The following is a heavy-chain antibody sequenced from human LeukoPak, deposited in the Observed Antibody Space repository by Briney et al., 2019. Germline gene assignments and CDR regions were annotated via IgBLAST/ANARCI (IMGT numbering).Heavy chain of an antibody. CDR2: IYYSGST. CDR3: ARDQLANWFDP. CDR1: GGSISNNDYF. J-gene: IGHJ5*02. Sequence: SETLSLTCTVSGGSISNNDYFWSWIRQPPGKGLEWIGYIYYSGSTNYNPSLKSRVTISVDTSKNQFSLKLSSVTAADTAVYYCARDQLANWFDPWGQGTLVTVSS. V-gene: IGHV4-61*08. D-gene: IGHD5-18*01.